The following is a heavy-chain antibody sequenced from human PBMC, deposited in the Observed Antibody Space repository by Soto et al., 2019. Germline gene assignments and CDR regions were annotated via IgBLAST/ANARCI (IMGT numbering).Heavy chain of an antibody. CDR1: GFTFSSYA. CDR2: ISGSGGST. Sequence: GGSLRLSCAASGFTFSSYAMSWVRQAPGKGLEWVSAISGSGGSTYYADSVKGRFTISRDNSKNTLYLQMNSLRAEDTAVYYCAKDGRGRGYSHGYLDYWGQGTLVTVSS. V-gene: IGHV3-23*01. J-gene: IGHJ4*02. D-gene: IGHD5-18*01. CDR3: AKDGRGRGYSHGYLDY.